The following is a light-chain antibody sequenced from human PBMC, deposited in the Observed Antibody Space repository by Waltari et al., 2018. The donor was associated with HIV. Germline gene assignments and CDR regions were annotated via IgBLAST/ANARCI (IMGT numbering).Light chain of an antibody. Sequence: SALTQPPHPSGSPGQSVTISCTGTSSDVGGSNHVPWYQQHPGKAPKLMIYGVNKRPSGVPDRFSGSKSGNTASLTVSWLQAEDEAEYYCSSYAGSNNVVFGGGTKLTVL. CDR3: SSYAGSNNVV. CDR2: GVN. J-gene: IGLJ2*01. CDR1: SSDVGGSNH. V-gene: IGLV2-8*01.